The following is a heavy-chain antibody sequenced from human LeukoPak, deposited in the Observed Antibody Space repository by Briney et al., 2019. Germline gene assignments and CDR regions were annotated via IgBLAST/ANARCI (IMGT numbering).Heavy chain of an antibody. D-gene: IGHD3-10*01. J-gene: IGHJ6*03. CDR1: GFTFDDYG. CDR2: INWNGGST. CDR3: ARVRVGGSGSKYYYYYYMDV. Sequence: GGSLRLSCAASGFTFDDYGMSWVRQAPGKGLEWVSGINWNGGSTGYADSVKGRFTISRDNAKNSLYLQMNSLRAEDTALYYCARVRVGGSGSKYYYYYYMDVWGKGTTVTVSS. V-gene: IGHV3-20*04.